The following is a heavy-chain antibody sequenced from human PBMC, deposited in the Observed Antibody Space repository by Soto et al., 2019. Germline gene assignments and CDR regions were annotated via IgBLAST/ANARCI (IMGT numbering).Heavy chain of an antibody. V-gene: IGHV3-23*01. J-gene: IGHJ4*02. CDR3: AKDQVATILWGYFAY. CDR1: GFTFSSYA. CDR2: IIDSGGRT. D-gene: IGHD5-12*01. Sequence: GGSLRLSCAASGFTFSSYAMSWVRQAPGKGLEWVSSIIDSGGRTYYADSVRGRFTISRDNSKNTLYLQMNSLRAEDTAVYYCAKDQVATILWGYFAYWGQGTPVTVSS.